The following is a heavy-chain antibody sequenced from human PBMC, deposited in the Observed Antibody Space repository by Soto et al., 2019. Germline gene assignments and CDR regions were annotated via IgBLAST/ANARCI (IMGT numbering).Heavy chain of an antibody. Sequence: GASVKVSCKASGGTFSSYAISWVRQAPGQGLEWMGGIIPIFGTANYAQKFQGRVTITADESTSTAYMELSSLRSEDTAVYYCASCGVIAAAVSGYYGMDVWGQGTTVTVSS. CDR3: ASCGVIAAAVSGYYGMDV. CDR1: GGTFSSYA. D-gene: IGHD6-13*01. CDR2: IIPIFGTA. V-gene: IGHV1-69*13. J-gene: IGHJ6*02.